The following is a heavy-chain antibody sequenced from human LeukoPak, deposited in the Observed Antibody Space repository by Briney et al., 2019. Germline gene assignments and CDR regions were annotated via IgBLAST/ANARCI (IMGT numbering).Heavy chain of an antibody. CDR3: ARVEMATINPIDY. D-gene: IGHD5-24*01. Sequence: PGGSLRLSCAASGFTFSSYAMSWVRQSPGKGLEWIGEINHTGSTNNNPSLKSRVTISVDTSKNQFSLKLSSVTAADTAVYYCARVEMATINPIDYWGQGTLVTVSS. CDR1: GFTFSSYA. CDR2: INHTGST. J-gene: IGHJ4*02. V-gene: IGHV4-34*01.